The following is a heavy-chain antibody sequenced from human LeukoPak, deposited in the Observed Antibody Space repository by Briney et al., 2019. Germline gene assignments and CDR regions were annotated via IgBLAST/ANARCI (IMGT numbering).Heavy chain of an antibody. CDR3: ARQSHYGSGSYYWEDAFDI. Sequence: GESLKISCKGSGYSFTNYWIGWVRQMPGKGLEWMGVIYPGDSDTRYSPSFQGQVTISADKSISTAYLQWSSLKASDTAMYYCARQSHYGSGSYYWEDAFDIWGQGTMVTVSS. D-gene: IGHD3-10*01. J-gene: IGHJ3*02. V-gene: IGHV5-51*01. CDR2: IYPGDSDT. CDR1: GYSFTNYW.